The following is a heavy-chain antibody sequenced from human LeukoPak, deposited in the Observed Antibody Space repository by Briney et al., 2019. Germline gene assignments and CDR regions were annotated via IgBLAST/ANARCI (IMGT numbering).Heavy chain of an antibody. D-gene: IGHD2-21*02. CDR1: GFTFSSYA. CDR2: ISGSGGST. CDR3: AKAHIVVVTASRFDY. J-gene: IGHJ4*02. V-gene: IGHV3-23*01. Sequence: GRSLRLSCAASGFTFSSYAMSWVRQAPGKGLEWVSAISGSGGSTYYADSVKGRFTISRDNSKNTLYLQMNSLRAEDTAVYYCAKAHIVVVTASRFDYWGQGTLVTVSS.